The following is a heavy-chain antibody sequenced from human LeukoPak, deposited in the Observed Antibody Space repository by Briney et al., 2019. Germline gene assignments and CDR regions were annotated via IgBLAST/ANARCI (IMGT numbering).Heavy chain of an antibody. CDR1: GYSISSGYY. CDR2: IYHSGKT. D-gene: IGHD3-10*01. V-gene: IGHV4-38-2*02. Sequence: PSETLSLTCRVSGYSISSGYYCAWIRQPPGKGLEWIGSIYHSGKTYYNPSLKSRVTQSVDTSKNQFSLKLSSVTAADTAVYYCARGDGLWFGELFTYWGQGTPVTVSS. J-gene: IGHJ4*02. CDR3: ARGDGLWFGELFTY.